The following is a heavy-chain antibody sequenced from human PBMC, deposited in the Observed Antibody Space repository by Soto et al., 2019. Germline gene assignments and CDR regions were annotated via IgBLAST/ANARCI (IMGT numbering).Heavy chain of an antibody. CDR3: AKESGDYYDFWSGLGTEYYYYYGMDV. CDR2: ISGSGGST. D-gene: IGHD3-3*01. J-gene: IGHJ6*02. CDR1: GFTFSSYA. V-gene: IGHV3-23*01. Sequence: EVQLLESGGGLVQPGGSLRLSCAASGFTFSSYAMSWVRQAPGKGLEWVSAISGSGGSTYYADSVKGRFTISRDNSKNTLYLQMNSLRAEDTAVYYCAKESGDYYDFWSGLGTEYYYYYGMDVWGQGTTVTVSS.